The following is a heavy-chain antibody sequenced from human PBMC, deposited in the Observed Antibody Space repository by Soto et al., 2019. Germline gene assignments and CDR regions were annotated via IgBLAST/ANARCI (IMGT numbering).Heavy chain of an antibody. J-gene: IGHJ6*02. V-gene: IGHV3-30*18. CDR2: ISYDGSNK. CDR1: GFTFSSYG. D-gene: IGHD2-2*01. CDR3: AKDQGVVLVPAASYYGMDV. Sequence: PWGSLRLSCAASGFTFSSYGMHWVRQAPGKGLEWVAVISYDGSNKYYADSVKGRFTISRDNSKNTLYLQMNSLRAEDTAVYYCAKDQGVVLVPAASYYGMDVWGQGTTVTVSS.